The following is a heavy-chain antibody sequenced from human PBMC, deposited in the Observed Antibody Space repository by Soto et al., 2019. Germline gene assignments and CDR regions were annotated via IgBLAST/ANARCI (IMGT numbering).Heavy chain of an antibody. CDR2: IIPIFGTA. V-gene: IGHV1-69*13. Sequence: EASVKVSCKASGGTFSSYAISWVRQAPGQGLEWMGGIIPIFGTANYAQKFQGRVTITADESTSTAYMELSSLRSEDTAVCYCARDRGASYDDSSGPCQENCFDAWGKGTLVTVSS. CDR1: GGTFSSYA. D-gene: IGHD3-22*01. J-gene: IGHJ5*02. CDR3: ARDRGASYDDSSGPCQENCFDA.